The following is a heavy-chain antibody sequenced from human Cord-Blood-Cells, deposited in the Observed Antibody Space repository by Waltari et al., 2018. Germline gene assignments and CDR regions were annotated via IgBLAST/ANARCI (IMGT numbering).Heavy chain of an antibody. D-gene: IGHD4-17*01. J-gene: IGHJ4*02. V-gene: IGHV4-39*01. CDR3: ARLVYGDYY. CDR2: IYYSGST. Sequence: QLQLQESGPGLVKPSETLSLTCTVSVGSISSSSYYWGWLRQPPGKGLEWIGSIYYSGSTYYNPSLKSRVTISVDTSKNQFSLKLSSVTAADTAVYYCARLVYGDYYWGQGTLVTVSS. CDR1: VGSISSSSYY.